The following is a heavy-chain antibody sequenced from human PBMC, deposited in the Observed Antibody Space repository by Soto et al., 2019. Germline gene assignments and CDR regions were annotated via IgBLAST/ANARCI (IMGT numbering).Heavy chain of an antibody. V-gene: IGHV4-31*03. CDR1: GGSISSGGYY. J-gene: IGHJ6*02. Sequence: QVQLQESGPGLVKPSQTLSLTCTVSGGSISSGGYYWSWIRQHPGKGLEWIGYIYFSGSTYYNPSLNRRVTISVDTSKNQFSLKLSSVTAADTAVYYCAASCVGCGGFNYYGMDVWGQGTTVTVSS. CDR2: IYFSGST. CDR3: AASCVGCGGFNYYGMDV. D-gene: IGHD2-21*01.